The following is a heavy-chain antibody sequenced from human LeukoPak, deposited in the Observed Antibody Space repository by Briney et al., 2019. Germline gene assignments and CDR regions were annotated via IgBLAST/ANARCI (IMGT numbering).Heavy chain of an antibody. CDR1: GGSISSYY. Sequence: NPSETLSRTCTVSGGSISSYYWSWIRQPPGKGLEWIGYIYYSGSTNYNPSLKSRVTISVDTSKNQFSLKLSSVTAADTAVYYCARDFLFWGQGTLVTVSS. V-gene: IGHV4-59*01. CDR2: IYYSGST. J-gene: IGHJ4*02. CDR3: ARDFLF.